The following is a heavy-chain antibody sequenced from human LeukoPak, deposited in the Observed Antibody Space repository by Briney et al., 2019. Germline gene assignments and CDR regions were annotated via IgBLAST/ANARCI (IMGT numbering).Heavy chain of an antibody. D-gene: IGHD4-23*01. CDR2: IYYTGRT. CDR1: GGSISSYY. V-gene: IGHV4-59*01. Sequence: SETLSLTCTVSGGSISSYYCNWIRQPPGKGLDWIGYIYYTGRTNYNPSLKSRVTISVDTSKNQFSLELSSVTAADTAVYYCARVGFGNTPHPIDYWGQGTLVTVSS. J-gene: IGHJ4*02. CDR3: ARVGFGNTPHPIDY.